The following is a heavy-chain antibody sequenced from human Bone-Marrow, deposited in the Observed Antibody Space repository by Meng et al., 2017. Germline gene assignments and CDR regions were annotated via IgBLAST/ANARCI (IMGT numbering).Heavy chain of an antibody. CDR1: GFSFSSYA. CDR2: ITGSGGST. J-gene: IGHJ4*02. CDR3: GKRYSGSYEY. V-gene: IGHV3-23*04. Sequence: GDLGADGGGLVRPGGALCLSCAGSGFSFSSYAMSWVRQAPGKGLEWLSAITGSGGSTYYADSVKGRFNISRDNSKNTLYLQMNSLRAEDTAIYYCGKRYSGSYEYWGQGTLVTVSS. D-gene: IGHD1-26*01.